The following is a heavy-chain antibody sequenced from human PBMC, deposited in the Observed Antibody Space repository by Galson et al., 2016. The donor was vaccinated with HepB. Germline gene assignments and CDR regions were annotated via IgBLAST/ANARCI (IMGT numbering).Heavy chain of an antibody. Sequence: SVKVSCKASGYTFTAYFLHWVRQAPGQGLEWMGRINSRNGGTDYAQKFQGRVTMTRDTSISTGYMDLSRLRSDDSAVYYCAIRGVDYIDYWGQGTLVTVSS. CDR1: GYTFTAYF. V-gene: IGHV1-2*06. D-gene: IGHD3-10*01. CDR3: AIRGVDYIDY. J-gene: IGHJ4*02. CDR2: INSRNGGT.